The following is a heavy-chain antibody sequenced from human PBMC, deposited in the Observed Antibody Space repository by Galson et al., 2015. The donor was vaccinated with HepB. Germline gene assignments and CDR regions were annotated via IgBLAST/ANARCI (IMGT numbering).Heavy chain of an antibody. CDR1: GFTFGDYA. CDR2: IRSKAYGGTT. CDR3: TSFLHSSSWFYYYYYGMDV. D-gene: IGHD6-13*01. J-gene: IGHJ6*02. V-gene: IGHV3-49*04. Sequence: SLRLSCAASGFTFGDYAMSWVRQAPGKGLEWVGFIRSKAYGGTTEYAASVKGRFTISRDDSKSIAYLQMNSLKTEDTAVYYCTSFLHSSSWFYYYYYGMDVWGQGTTVTVSS.